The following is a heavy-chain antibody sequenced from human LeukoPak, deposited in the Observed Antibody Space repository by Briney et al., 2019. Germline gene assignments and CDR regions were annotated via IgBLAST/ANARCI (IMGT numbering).Heavy chain of an antibody. CDR1: GYTFTGYY. J-gene: IGHJ4*02. D-gene: IGHD3-22*01. V-gene: IGHV1-2*06. Sequence: ASVKVSCKASGYTFTGYYMHWVRQAPGQGLEWMGRFNPNSGGTNYAQKFQGRVTMTRDTSISTAYMELSRLRSDDTAVYYCARLTSNYDSSGYPLRALDYWGQGTLVTVSS. CDR2: FNPNSGGT. CDR3: ARLTSNYDSSGYPLRALDY.